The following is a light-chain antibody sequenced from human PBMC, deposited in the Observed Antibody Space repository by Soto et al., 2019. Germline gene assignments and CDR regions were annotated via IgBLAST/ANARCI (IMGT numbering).Light chain of an antibody. J-gene: IGLJ2*01. CDR2: DVS. Sequence: QSVLTQPASVSGSPGQSSTISCTGTSSDVGGYNYVSWYQQHPGKAPKLMIYDVSNRPSGVSNRFSGSKSGNTASLTISGLQAEDEADYYCSSDTSSSTLVFGGGTKVTVL. V-gene: IGLV2-14*01. CDR3: SSDTSSSTLV. CDR1: SSDVGGYNY.